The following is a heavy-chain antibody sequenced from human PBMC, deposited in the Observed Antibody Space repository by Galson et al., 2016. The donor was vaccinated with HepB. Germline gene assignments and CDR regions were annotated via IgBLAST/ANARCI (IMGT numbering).Heavy chain of an antibody. CDR2: TYYNSEWHN. D-gene: IGHD5-24*01. J-gene: IGHJ6*02. V-gene: IGHV6-1*01. Sequence: AISGDSVSSNSAAWSWIRQSPSRGLEWLGRTYYNSEWHNDYAPSVKSRININPDTSKNQFSLQLNSVTPEDTAVYYCARGWLQSDMDVWGRGTTVTVSS. CDR1: GDSVSSNSAA. CDR3: ARGWLQSDMDV.